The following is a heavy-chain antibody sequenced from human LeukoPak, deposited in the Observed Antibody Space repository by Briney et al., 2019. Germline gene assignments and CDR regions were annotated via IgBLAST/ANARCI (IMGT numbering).Heavy chain of an antibody. J-gene: IGHJ6*03. CDR2: IYPGDSDT. V-gene: IGHV5-51*01. CDR3: ARVSGLERNYYYYMDV. Sequence: GESLKISCKGSGYSFTGYWIGWVRQMPGKGLEWMGIIYPGDSDTRYSPSFQGQVTISADKSISTAYLQWSSLKASDTAMYYCARVSGLERNYYYYMDVWGKGTTVTISS. CDR1: GYSFTGYW. D-gene: IGHD3-3*01.